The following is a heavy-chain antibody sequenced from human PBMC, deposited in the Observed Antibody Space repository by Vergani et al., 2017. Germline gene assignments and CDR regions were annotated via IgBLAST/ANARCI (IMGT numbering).Heavy chain of an antibody. V-gene: IGHV3-23*04. CDR3: ARAQAVLEWLPTRC. D-gene: IGHD3-3*01. CDR2: ISGSGGST. Sequence: EVQLVESGGGLVQPGGSLRLSCAASGFTFSSYAMSWVRQAPGKGLEWVSAISGSGGSTYYADSVKGRFTISRDNAKNSLYLQMNSLRAEDTAVYYCARAQAVLEWLPTRCWSEGSLVSVS. CDR1: GFTFSSYA. J-gene: IGHJ4*02.